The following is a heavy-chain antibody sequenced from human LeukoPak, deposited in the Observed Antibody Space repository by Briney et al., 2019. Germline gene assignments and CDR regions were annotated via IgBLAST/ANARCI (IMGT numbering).Heavy chain of an antibody. CDR1: GFTFRSYS. CDR2: ISSISHYI. Sequence: GGSLRLSCAPSGFTFRSYSMNWVRQAPGKGLEWVSTISSISHYIYYADSVKGRFTISRDNAMNSLYLQMNSLRAEDTAVYYCSRDSGRGPPEAFDIWGQGTTVTVSS. CDR3: SRDSGRGPPEAFDI. V-gene: IGHV3-21*01. J-gene: IGHJ3*02. D-gene: IGHD2-15*01.